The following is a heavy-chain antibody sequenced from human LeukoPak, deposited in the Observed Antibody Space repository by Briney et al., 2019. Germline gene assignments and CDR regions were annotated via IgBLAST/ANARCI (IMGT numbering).Heavy chain of an antibody. J-gene: IGHJ4*02. V-gene: IGHV3-23*01. CDR2: VNFGGHMA. CDR3: AKDRGF. CDR1: GFPLSHYS. Sequence: QRWGSLKLSLVAPGFPLSHYSIGWVRQAPGGGPEWVSGVNFGGHMADYAASVRGRFTISRDNSKNTVYLQMNSLRVDDTAVYYCAKDRGFWGQGTLVTVSS. D-gene: IGHD6-25*01.